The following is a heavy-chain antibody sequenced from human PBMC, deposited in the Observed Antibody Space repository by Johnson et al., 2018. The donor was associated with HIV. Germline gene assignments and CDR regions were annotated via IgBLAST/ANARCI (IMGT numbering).Heavy chain of an antibody. V-gene: IGHV3-23*04. CDR1: GFTFDDYG. CDR2: ISGSGGST. D-gene: IGHD1-26*01. CDR3: ARDRRGATIDDAFDI. J-gene: IGHJ3*02. Sequence: VQLVESGGGVVRPGGSLRLSCAASGFTFDDYGVSWVRQAPGKGLVWVSGISGSGGSTHYADSVKGRFTISRDNSKNTLYLQMNSLRAEDTAVYYCARDRRGATIDDAFDIWGQGTMVTVSS.